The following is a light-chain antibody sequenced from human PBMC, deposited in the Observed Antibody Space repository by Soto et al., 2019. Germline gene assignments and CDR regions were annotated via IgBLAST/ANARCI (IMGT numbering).Light chain of an antibody. Sequence: QSVLTQPPSASGTPGRRVTISCSGSSSKIGNHIVNWYQQLPGTAPKLLIYNSNQRPSGVPDRFSGSKSGTSASLAISGLQSDDEADYYCAAWDDSLNGPLFGGGTKLTV. CDR1: SSKIGNHI. CDR2: NSN. CDR3: AAWDDSLNGPL. V-gene: IGLV1-44*01. J-gene: IGLJ2*01.